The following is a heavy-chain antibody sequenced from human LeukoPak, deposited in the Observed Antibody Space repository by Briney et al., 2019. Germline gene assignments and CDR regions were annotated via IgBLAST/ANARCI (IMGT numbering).Heavy chain of an antibody. V-gene: IGHV4-59*01. J-gene: IGHJ4*02. CDR3: ARWYCSTTTCYYLDH. D-gene: IGHD2-2*01. CDR2: VYYSGNI. CDR1: GGSISSYY. Sequence: SSETLSLTCTVSGGSISSYYWSWIRQPPGRGLEYIGHVYYSGNIDYNPSLKSRVTMSVDTSKNQFSLRLNSVTAADTAVYYCARWYCSTTTCYYLDHWGQGTLVTVSS.